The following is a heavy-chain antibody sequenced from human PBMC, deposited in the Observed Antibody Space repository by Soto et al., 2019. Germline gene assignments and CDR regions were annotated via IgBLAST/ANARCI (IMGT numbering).Heavy chain of an antibody. Sequence: EVQLVESGGGLVQPGRSLRLSCAASGFTFDDFALHWVRRAPGKGLEWVSGVDWNRGNAAYANSVKGRFTVSRDSAKNTLYLDLSSVGQDDTALYHCAKAPRVVTHWFDPWGQGTLVTVSS. CDR3: AKAPRVVTHWFDP. CDR2: VDWNRGNA. V-gene: IGHV3-9*01. J-gene: IGHJ5*02. D-gene: IGHD2-21*02. CDR1: GFTFDDFA.